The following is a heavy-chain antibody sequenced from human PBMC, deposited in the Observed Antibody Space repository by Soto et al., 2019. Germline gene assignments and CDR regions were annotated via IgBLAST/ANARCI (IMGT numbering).Heavy chain of an antibody. Sequence: QVQLVESGGGVGQPGRSLRLSCAASGFTFSSYGMHWVRQAPGKGLEWVAVIWYDGSNKYYADSVKGRFTISRDNSKNTLYMQMNSLRAEDTAVYYCARDPVGNSRYWYYGMDVWGQGTTVTVSS. CDR3: ARDPVGNSRYWYYGMDV. V-gene: IGHV3-33*01. D-gene: IGHD6-13*01. CDR1: GFTFSSYG. J-gene: IGHJ6*02. CDR2: IWYDGSNK.